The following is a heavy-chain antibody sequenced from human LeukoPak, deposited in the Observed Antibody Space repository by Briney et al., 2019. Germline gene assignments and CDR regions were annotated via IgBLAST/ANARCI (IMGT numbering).Heavy chain of an antibody. V-gene: IGHV3-48*04. CDR3: ARDRAYSISSFGRSVDY. Sequence: GGSLTLPCAASGFTFSSYSMNWVRQAPGKGLEWVSYISRSGSPIYYTDSVKGRFTISRDNAKNSLYLQMNSLRAEDTAVYYCARDRAYSISSFGRSVDYWAQETLVIVSS. J-gene: IGHJ4*02. CDR1: GFTFSSYS. CDR2: ISRSGSPI. D-gene: IGHD6-6*01.